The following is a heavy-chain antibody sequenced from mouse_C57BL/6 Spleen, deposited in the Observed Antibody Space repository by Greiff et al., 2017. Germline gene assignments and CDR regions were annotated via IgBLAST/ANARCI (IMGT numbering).Heavy chain of an antibody. V-gene: IGHV14-2*01. CDR2: IDPEDGET. CDR3: ASGDHLSILFAY. D-gene: IGHD2-10*02. Sequence: VQLKQSGAELVKPGASVKLSCTASGFNIKDYYMHWVKQRTEKGLEWIGSIDPEDGETKYDPKFQGKATMTADTSSNTAYLQLGSLTSEDTAVYYCASGDHLSILFAYWGQGTLVTVSA. J-gene: IGHJ3*01. CDR1: GFNIKDYY.